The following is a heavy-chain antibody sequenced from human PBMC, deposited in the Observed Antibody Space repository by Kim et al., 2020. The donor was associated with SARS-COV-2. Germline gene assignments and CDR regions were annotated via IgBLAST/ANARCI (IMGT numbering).Heavy chain of an antibody. CDR3: AKDGVVSYYYGSGSYGGLPYYFDY. J-gene: IGHJ4*02. Sequence: GGSLRLSCAASGFTFSRYAMSWVRQAPGKGLEWVSAISGSGGSTYYADSVKGRFTISRDNSKNTLYLQMNSLRAEDTAVYYCAKDGVVSYYYGSGSYGGLPYYFDYWGQGTLVTVSS. CDR2: ISGSGGST. CDR1: GFTFSRYA. D-gene: IGHD3-10*01. V-gene: IGHV3-23*01.